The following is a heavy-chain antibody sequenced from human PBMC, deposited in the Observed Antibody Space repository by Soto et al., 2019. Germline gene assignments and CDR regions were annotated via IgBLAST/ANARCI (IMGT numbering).Heavy chain of an antibody. Sequence: GGSLRLSCAASGFTFSDYYMSWIRQAPGKGLEWVSYISSSSSYTHYTDSVKGRFTISRDNSRNTLFLQMNSLRAEDTAVYYCAKNRGSGSYTNWNFAVWGRGTLVTVSS. V-gene: IGHV3-11*03. J-gene: IGHJ2*01. CDR3: AKNRGSGSYTNWNFAV. CDR1: GFTFSDYY. D-gene: IGHD1-26*01. CDR2: ISSSSSYT.